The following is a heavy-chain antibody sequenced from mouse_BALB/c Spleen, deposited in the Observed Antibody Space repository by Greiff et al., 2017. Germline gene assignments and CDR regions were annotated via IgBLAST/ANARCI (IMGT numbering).Heavy chain of an antibody. CDR2: IYPGDGDT. CDR3: ARADGNY. CDR1: GYTFTSYW. J-gene: IGHJ2*01. Sequence: QVQLQQSGAELARPGASVKLSCKASGYTFTSYWMQWVKQRPGQGLEWIGAIYPGDGDTRYTQKFKGKATFTADKSSSTAYMQLSSLASEDSAVYYCARADGNYWGQGTTLTVSS. D-gene: IGHD1-1*01. V-gene: IGHV1-87*01.